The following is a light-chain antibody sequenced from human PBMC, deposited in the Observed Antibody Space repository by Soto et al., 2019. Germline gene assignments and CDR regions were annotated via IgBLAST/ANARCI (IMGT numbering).Light chain of an antibody. CDR2: GAS. V-gene: IGKV3D-15*01. Sequence: EIVMTQSPAALSVSRGGRATLSCRASQSVSSNLAWYQQKPGQAPRLLIYGASSRATGIPDRFSGSGSGTDFTLTISRLEPEDFAFYYCQQYDDWPWTFGQGTKVDI. CDR3: QQYDDWPWT. J-gene: IGKJ1*01. CDR1: QSVSSN.